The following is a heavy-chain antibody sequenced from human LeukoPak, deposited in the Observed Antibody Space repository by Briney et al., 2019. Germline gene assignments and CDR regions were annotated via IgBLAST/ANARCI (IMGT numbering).Heavy chain of an antibody. J-gene: IGHJ4*02. V-gene: IGHV3-23*01. D-gene: IGHD2-8*02. CDR2: IFPSGGEI. Sequence: PGGFLRLSCAASGFTFSTFAMIWARQPPGKGLEWVSSIFPSGGEIHYADSVRGRFTISRDNSKSTLSLQMNSLRAEDTAIYYCATYRQVLLPFESWGQGTLVTVSS. CDR3: ATYRQVLLPFES. CDR1: GFTFSTFA.